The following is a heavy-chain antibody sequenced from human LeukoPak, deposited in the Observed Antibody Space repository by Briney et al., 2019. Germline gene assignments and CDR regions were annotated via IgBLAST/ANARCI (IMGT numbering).Heavy chain of an antibody. J-gene: IGHJ4*02. Sequence: GGSLRLSCAASGFTFSSYAMSWVRQAPGKGLEWVSAISGSGGSTYYADSVKGRLTISRDNSKNTLYLQMNSLRAEDTAVYYCAKAGGGSGSYYHYYFDYWGQGTLVTVSS. CDR3: AKAGGGSGSYYHYYFDY. D-gene: IGHD3-10*01. CDR1: GFTFSSYA. CDR2: ISGSGGST. V-gene: IGHV3-23*01.